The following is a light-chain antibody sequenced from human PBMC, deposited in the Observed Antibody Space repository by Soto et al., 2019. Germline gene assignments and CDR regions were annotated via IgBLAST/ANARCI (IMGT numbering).Light chain of an antibody. Sequence: HSVLTQPPSVSGAPGQRVTIACTGSSSNIGAGSDVHWYQQLPGTAQKLVIYDNKNRPSGVPDRFYGSKSGTSASLGITGLQAEDEADYYCQSYDSSPSGYVFGTGTKVTVL. CDR1: SSNIGAGSD. CDR3: QSYDSSPSGYV. V-gene: IGLV1-40*01. CDR2: DNK. J-gene: IGLJ1*01.